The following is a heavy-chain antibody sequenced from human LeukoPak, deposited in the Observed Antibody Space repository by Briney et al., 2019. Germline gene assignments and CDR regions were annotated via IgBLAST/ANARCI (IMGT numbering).Heavy chain of an antibody. CDR2: IYHSGST. V-gene: IGHV4-38-2*02. CDR3: ARDGGYGLDY. D-gene: IGHD5-12*01. Sequence: SETLSLTCTVSGYSISSGYYWGWIRQPPGKGLEWIGSIYHSGSTYYNPSLKSRVTISVDTSKNQFSLKLSSVTAADTAVYYCARDGGYGLDYWGQGTLVTVSS. CDR1: GYSISSGYY. J-gene: IGHJ4*02.